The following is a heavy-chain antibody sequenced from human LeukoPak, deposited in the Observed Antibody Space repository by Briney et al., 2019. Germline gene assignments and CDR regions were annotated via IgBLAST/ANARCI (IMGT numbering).Heavy chain of an antibody. CDR2: IYSGGST. CDR3: AKGYDSSGYYFDAFDI. D-gene: IGHD3-22*01. J-gene: IGHJ3*02. CDR1: RFTVSSNY. V-gene: IGHV3-53*01. Sequence: GGSLRLSCPASRFTVSSNYMSWLGQAPGKELDGVSVIYSGGSTYYAHSVKGRFTISRDNSKNTLYLKMNSLRAEDTAVYYCAKGYDSSGYYFDAFDIWGQGTMVTVSS.